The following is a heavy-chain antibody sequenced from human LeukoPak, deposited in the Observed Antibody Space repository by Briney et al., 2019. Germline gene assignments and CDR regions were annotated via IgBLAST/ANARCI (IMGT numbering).Heavy chain of an antibody. Sequence: GSSVKVSCKASGYTFTSYGISWLRQAPGQGLDGMGWISAYNGNTNYAQKLQGRVTITADTSTSTAYMELRSLRSDDTAVYYCARYEAVAGTGLVNYYYMDVWGKGTTVTVSS. V-gene: IGHV1-18*01. D-gene: IGHD6-19*01. CDR3: ARYEAVAGTGLVNYYYMDV. J-gene: IGHJ6*03. CDR2: ISAYNGNT. CDR1: GYTFTSYG.